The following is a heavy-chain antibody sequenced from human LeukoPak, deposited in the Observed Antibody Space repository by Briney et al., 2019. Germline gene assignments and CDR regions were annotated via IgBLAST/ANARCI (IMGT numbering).Heavy chain of an antibody. J-gene: IGHJ6*03. D-gene: IGHD6-19*01. V-gene: IGHV1-2*02. Sequence: GASVKVSCKASGYTFTGYYMHWVRQAPGQGLEWMGWINPNSGGTNYAQKFQGRVTMTRDTSISTAYMELSRLRSDDTAVYYCARASGWLDYYYYYMDVWGKGNTVTVSS. CDR3: ARASGWLDYYYYYMDV. CDR1: GYTFTGYY. CDR2: INPNSGGT.